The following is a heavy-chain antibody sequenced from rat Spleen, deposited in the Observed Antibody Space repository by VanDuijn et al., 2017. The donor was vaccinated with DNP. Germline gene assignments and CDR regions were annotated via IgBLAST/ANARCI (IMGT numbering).Heavy chain of an antibody. J-gene: IGHJ4*01. Sequence: QVQLRESGPGLVQPSQTLSLTCTVSGFSLTSHGVSWIRQSPGKGLEWIAAISAGGSRYYNSGLKSRLSINRDTSESQVSLEINILETEDTAIYFCARAVPGPNYVGPMEAWGQGTSVTVSS. CDR1: GFSLTSHG. V-gene: IGHV2S8*01. D-gene: IGHD1-4*01. CDR2: ISAGGSR. CDR3: ARAVPGPNYVGPMEA.